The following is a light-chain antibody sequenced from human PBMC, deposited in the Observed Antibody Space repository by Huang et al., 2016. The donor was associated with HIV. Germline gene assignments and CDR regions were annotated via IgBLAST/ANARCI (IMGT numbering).Light chain of an antibody. CDR1: QSLLHSNGYQY. CDR3: MQALQTPG. CDR2: LGS. J-gene: IGKJ1*01. Sequence: DIVMTQSPLSLPVTPGEPASISCRSSQSLLHSNGYQYLDWYLQKPGQSPQLLIYLGSNRASGVPDRVSGSGSGTDFTLRISRVEAEDVGVYYCMQALQTPGFGQGTKVEIK. V-gene: IGKV2-28*01.